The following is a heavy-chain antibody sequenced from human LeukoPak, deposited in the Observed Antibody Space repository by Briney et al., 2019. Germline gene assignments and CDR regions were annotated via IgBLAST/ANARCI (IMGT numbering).Heavy chain of an antibody. CDR2: ISGSGGST. V-gene: IGHV3-23*01. D-gene: IGHD6-13*01. CDR3: AKALYSSSWYFDFGDYYMDV. Sequence: GGSLRLSCAASGFTFSSYAMSWVGQAPGKGLEGVSAISGSGGSTYYADSVKGRFTISRDNSKNTLYLQMNSLRAEATAVYYCAKALYSSSWYFDFGDYYMDVWGKGTTVTVSS. J-gene: IGHJ6*03. CDR1: GFTFSSYA.